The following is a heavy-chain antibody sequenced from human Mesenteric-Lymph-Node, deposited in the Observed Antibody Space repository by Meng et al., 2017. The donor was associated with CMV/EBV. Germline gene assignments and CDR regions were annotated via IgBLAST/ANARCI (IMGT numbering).Heavy chain of an antibody. V-gene: IGHV1-18*01. CDR1: GYIFRNYI. J-gene: IGHJ4*02. CDR3: ARSGDHYDFLTGYYSY. CDR2: ISPYDGNT. Sequence: SGYIFRNYINTWVRQAPGQGLEWMGWISPYDGNTNYAQKFQDRVTMTTDTSTNTAFMELRSLRSDDTAVYFCARSGDHYDFLTGYYSYWGQGTLVTVSS. D-gene: IGHD3-9*01.